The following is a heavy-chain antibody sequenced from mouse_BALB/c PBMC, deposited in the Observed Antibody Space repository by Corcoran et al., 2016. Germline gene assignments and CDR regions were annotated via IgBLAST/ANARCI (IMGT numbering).Heavy chain of an antibody. V-gene: IGHV14-3*02. Sequence: EVQLQQSGAELVKPGASVKLSCTASGFNIKDTYMHWVKQRPEQGLEWIGRIDPANGNTKYDPKFQGKATITEDTSSNTAYLQLSSLTSEDTAVYYCARMDSRGFDYWGQGTTLTVSS. CDR3: ARMDSRGFDY. CDR1: GFNIKDTY. J-gene: IGHJ2*01. CDR2: IDPANGNT.